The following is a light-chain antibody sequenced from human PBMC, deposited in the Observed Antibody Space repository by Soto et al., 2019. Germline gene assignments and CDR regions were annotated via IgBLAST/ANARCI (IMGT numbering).Light chain of an antibody. J-gene: IGLJ2*01. CDR3: AVWDDSLNGVV. Sequence: QSVLTQPPSASETPGQTVTISCSGSSSNIGSKTVNCYQQVPGTAPKLLMYANHYRPSGVPDRFSGSKAGTSASLTMSGLQSEDEGDYFCAVWDDSLNGVVFGGGTKVTVL. CDR2: ANH. V-gene: IGLV1-44*01. CDR1: SSNIGSKT.